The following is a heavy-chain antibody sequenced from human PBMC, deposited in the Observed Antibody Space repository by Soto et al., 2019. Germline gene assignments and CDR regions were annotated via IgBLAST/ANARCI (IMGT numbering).Heavy chain of an antibody. Sequence: QLQLQESGPGLVKPSETLSLTCTVSGGSISSSSYYWGWIRQPPGKGLEWIGSIYYSGSTYYNPSLKSRVSISVDTSKNQFSLKLSSGNAADTAVYYCARHLVTRITIFGVVISAFDIWGQGTMVTVSS. J-gene: IGHJ3*02. D-gene: IGHD3-3*01. CDR1: GGSISSSSYY. V-gene: IGHV4-39*01. CDR3: ARHLVTRITIFGVVISAFDI. CDR2: IYYSGST.